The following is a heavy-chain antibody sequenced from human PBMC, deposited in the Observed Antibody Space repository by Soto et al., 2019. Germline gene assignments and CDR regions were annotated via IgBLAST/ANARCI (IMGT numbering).Heavy chain of an antibody. CDR2: VDPNGGGS. J-gene: IGHJ4*01. Sequence: ASVKVSCKTSGYSFTDYKLHWVRQAPGQGLEWMGWVDPNGGGSNSAQKIQGSVTMTWDTSITTSYLDLTRLTTNDTATYFCATWVDYGDFEGFDFWG. V-gene: IGHV1-2*04. CDR3: ATWVDYGDFEGFDF. D-gene: IGHD4-17*01. CDR1: GYSFTDYK.